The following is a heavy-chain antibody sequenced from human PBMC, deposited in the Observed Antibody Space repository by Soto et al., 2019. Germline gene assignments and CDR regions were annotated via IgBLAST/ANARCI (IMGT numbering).Heavy chain of an antibody. D-gene: IGHD1-26*01. V-gene: IGHV3-23*01. CDR2: FHGSVGHT. CDR3: ARRASR. Sequence: GGSLRLSCAASGFTFSRYAVSWVRQDPGKGLEWVSDFHGSVGHTYYANSVKGRFAISRDNAKNSLYLQMSSLRDEDSAVYYCARRASRWGQGTMVTVSS. J-gene: IGHJ3*01. CDR1: GFTFSRYA.